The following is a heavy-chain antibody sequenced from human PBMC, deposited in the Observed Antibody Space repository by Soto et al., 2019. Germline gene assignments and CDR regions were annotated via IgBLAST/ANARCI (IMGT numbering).Heavy chain of an antibody. V-gene: IGHV4-34*01. CDR3: ARGLSPERTTVTIDY. CDR1: GGSFSGYY. Sequence: SETLSLTCAVYGGSFSGYYWSWIRQPPGKGLEWIGEINHSGSTNYNPSLKSRVTISVDTSKNQFSLKLSSVTAADTAVYYCARGLSPERTTVTIDYWGQGTLVTSPQ. CDR2: INHSGST. D-gene: IGHD4-17*01. J-gene: IGHJ4*02.